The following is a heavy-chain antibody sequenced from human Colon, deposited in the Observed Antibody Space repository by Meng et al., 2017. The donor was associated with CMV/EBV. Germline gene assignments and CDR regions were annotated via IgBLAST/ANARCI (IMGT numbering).Heavy chain of an antibody. CDR2: LSVSGGDT. V-gene: IGHV3-23*01. J-gene: IGHJ4*02. CDR1: GFTFSSYA. D-gene: IGHD2/OR15-2a*01. Sequence: GGSLRLSCAASGFTFSSYAMNWVRQAPGKGLEWVSALSVSGGDTYYADSVRGRFTISRDNSKNRLYLQMNSLRVEDTAVYYCAKGSMPSAGGSLNYYDSWGQGTLVTVSS. CDR3: AKGSMPSAGGSLNYYDS.